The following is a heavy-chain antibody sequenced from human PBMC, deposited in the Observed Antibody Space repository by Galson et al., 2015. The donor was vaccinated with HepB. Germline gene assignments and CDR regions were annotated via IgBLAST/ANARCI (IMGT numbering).Heavy chain of an antibody. J-gene: IGHJ5*02. CDR1: GFSFNNVW. CDR2: IKSKTDGGTT. CDR3: TTDVYFSSYWSWIDP. D-gene: IGHD2-2*01. Sequence: SLRLSCAATGFSFNNVWMNWVRQAPGKGLEWVGRIKSKTDGGTTEYAAPVKGRFTSSRKDSKNTLYLQMNSLKTDDTAVYYCTTDVYFSSYWSWIDPWGQGTLVTVSS. V-gene: IGHV3-15*01.